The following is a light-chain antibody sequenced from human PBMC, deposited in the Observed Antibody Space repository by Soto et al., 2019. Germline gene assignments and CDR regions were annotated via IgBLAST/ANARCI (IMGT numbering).Light chain of an antibody. V-gene: IGLV2-23*02. CDR3: CSYAGSSNGV. Sequence: QSALTQPASVSGSPGQSITISCTGTSSDVGSYNLVSWYQQHPGKAPKLMIYEVSKRPSGVSNRFSGSKSGNTASLTISGLQAEDEADYYCCSYAGSSNGVFGTGTKVTVL. J-gene: IGLJ1*01. CDR2: EVS. CDR1: SSDVGSYNL.